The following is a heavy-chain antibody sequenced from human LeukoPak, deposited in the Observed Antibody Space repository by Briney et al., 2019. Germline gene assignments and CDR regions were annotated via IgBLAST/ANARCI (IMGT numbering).Heavy chain of an antibody. CDR3: ASQGGYYDSSGYDAFDI. CDR1: GFSFTTYW. D-gene: IGHD3-22*01. V-gene: IGHV5-51*01. Sequence: GESLKISCKSSGFSFTTYWIGWVRQMPGKGLEWMGIIYPGNSDTRYSPSFHGQVTISADKSTSTAYLQWSSLKASDTAMYYCASQGGYYDSSGYDAFDIWGQGTMVTVSS. J-gene: IGHJ3*02. CDR2: IYPGNSDT.